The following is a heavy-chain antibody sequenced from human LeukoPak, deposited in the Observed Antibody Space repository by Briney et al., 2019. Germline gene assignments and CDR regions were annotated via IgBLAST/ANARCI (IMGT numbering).Heavy chain of an antibody. Sequence: GASLRLSCAASGFTFSSYAMSWVRQAPGRGLEGGSAISGGGGSTYYGDSVKGRFTISRDNSKNTLYLQMNSLRAEDTAVYYCAKDRRPNPVGEEFDPWGQGTLVTVSS. CDR2: ISGGGGST. D-gene: IGHD3-16*01. V-gene: IGHV3-23*01. CDR3: AKDRRPNPVGEEFDP. CDR1: GFTFSSYA. J-gene: IGHJ5*02.